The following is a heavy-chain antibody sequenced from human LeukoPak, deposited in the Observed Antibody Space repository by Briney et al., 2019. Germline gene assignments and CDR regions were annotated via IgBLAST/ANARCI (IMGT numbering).Heavy chain of an antibody. CDR1: GGSISSYY. V-gene: IGHV4-59*01. CDR2: VYYSGST. J-gene: IGHJ4*02. D-gene: IGHD1-26*01. Sequence: SETLSLTCTVSGGSISSYYWSWIRQPPGKGLEWIGYVYYSGSTNYNPSLKSRVTISVDTSKNQFSLKLTSVTAADTAVYYCARGDSGSFSQFDCWGQGALVTVSS. CDR3: ARGDSGSFSQFDC.